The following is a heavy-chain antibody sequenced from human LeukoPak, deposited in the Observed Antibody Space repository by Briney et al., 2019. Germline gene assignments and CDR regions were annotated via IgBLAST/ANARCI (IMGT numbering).Heavy chain of an antibody. V-gene: IGHV1-18*01. CDR3: ARVGIAAAGTPQGGSSY. CDR1: GYTFTSYG. CDR2: ISAYNGNT. J-gene: IGHJ4*02. Sequence: ASVTVSCKASGYTFTSYGISWVRQAPGQGLEWMGWISAYNGNTNYAQKLQGRVTMTTDTSTSTAYMELGSLRSDDTAVYYCARVGIAAAGTPQGGSSYWGQGTLVTVSS. D-gene: IGHD6-13*01.